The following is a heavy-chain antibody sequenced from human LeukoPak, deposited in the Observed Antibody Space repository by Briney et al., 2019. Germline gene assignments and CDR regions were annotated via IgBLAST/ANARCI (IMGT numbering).Heavy chain of an antibody. CDR1: GFTFNSYA. CDR3: AKGEMATILPFDC. V-gene: IGHV3-23*01. D-gene: IGHD5-24*01. CDR2: ITGNGGST. Sequence: GGSLRLSCAASGFTFNSYAMSWVRQAPGKGLEWVSAITGNGGSTNYADSVKGRFTISRDNSKSTLYLQMNSLRAEDTAVYYCAKGEMATILPFDCWGQGTLVTVSS. J-gene: IGHJ4*02.